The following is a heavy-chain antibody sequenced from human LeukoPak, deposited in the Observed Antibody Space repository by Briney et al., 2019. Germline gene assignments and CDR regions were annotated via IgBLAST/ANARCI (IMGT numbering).Heavy chain of an antibody. D-gene: IGHD4-11*01. Sequence: SVKVSCKASGFSFATSAMQWVRQARGQRLEWIGWIVVGSGNTNYAQKFQERVTITRDTSTSTAYLELSSLRSEDTAVYFCAADLPYSNYGPLDYWGQGTLVTVSS. CDR3: AADLPYSNYGPLDY. V-gene: IGHV1-58*02. CDR2: IVVGSGNT. J-gene: IGHJ4*02. CDR1: GFSFATSA.